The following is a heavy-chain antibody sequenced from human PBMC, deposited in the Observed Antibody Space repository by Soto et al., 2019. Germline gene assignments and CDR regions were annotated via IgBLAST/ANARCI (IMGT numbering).Heavy chain of an antibody. CDR3: ARGGYYFYMDV. CDR2: IHHSGST. D-gene: IGHD1-26*01. Sequence: QVQLQESCPGLVKPSETLSLTCAVSGGSISISNWWSWVRQTPGKGLEWIVQIHHSGSTNYSPSRTSRVTISVDKSKHQFSLKMNSVTAADTAVYYCARGGYYFYMDVWGKGTTVTVSS. V-gene: IGHV4-4*02. J-gene: IGHJ6*03. CDR1: GGSISISNW.